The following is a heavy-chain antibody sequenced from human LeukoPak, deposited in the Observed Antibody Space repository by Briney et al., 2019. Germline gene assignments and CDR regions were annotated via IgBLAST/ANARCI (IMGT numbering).Heavy chain of an antibody. Sequence: GGSLRLSCTASGLTFSTYWVHWVRQAPGEGGVCVSQIKLDGSLASYADSVKGRFTISRDNAKNTLYLQMNTLGTKDTAVYYCVTGHYDSLMYFDRWGRGTLVSVSS. CDR2: IKLDGSLA. V-gene: IGHV3-74*01. CDR1: GLTFSTYW. J-gene: IGHJ2*01. CDR3: VTGHYDSLMYFDR. D-gene: IGHD3-16*01.